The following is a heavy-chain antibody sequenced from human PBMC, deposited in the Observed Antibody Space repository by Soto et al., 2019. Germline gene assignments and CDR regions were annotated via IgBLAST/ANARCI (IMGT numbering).Heavy chain of an antibody. CDR2: ISGDGSKR. V-gene: IGHV3-33*05. Sequence: GGSLRLSCAASEFTFSSNGMQWVRQAAGKGLEWVAGISGDGSKRYYADSVKGRFTISRDNSKNTLYLQMNSLRAEDTAVYYCAREALEGAPFDYWGQGTLVTVSS. J-gene: IGHJ4*02. D-gene: IGHD1-26*01. CDR3: AREALEGAPFDY. CDR1: EFTFSSNG.